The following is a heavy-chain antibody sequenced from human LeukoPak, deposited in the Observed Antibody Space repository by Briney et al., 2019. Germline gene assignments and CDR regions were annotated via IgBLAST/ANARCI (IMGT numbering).Heavy chain of an antibody. CDR2: IYPSDSDT. CDR1: GSIFTSYW. Sequence: GASLQISCKGSGSIFTSYWIGWVRQLPGKGLEWMGIIYPSDSDTRYSPSFQDQVTISADKSINTAFLQWSSLKASDNAMYYCARRRVAGARYIRERLYDAFDIWGQGTMVTVSS. J-gene: IGHJ3*02. V-gene: IGHV5-51*01. D-gene: IGHD6-19*01. CDR3: ARRRVAGARYIRERLYDAFDI.